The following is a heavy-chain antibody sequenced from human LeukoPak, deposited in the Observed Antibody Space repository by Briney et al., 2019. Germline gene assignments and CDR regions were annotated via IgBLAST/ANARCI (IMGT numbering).Heavy chain of an antibody. Sequence: SETLSLTCTVSGGSINRGSYYWSWIRQPAGKGLEWIGRIYSSGSTNYSPSLKSRVTISIDTSKNRFSLKLTSVTATDTAVYYCARGGDFWSGWDFDYWGQGTLVTVSS. CDR1: GGSINRGSYY. CDR2: IYSSGST. J-gene: IGHJ4*02. V-gene: IGHV4-61*02. D-gene: IGHD3-3*01. CDR3: ARGGDFWSGWDFDY.